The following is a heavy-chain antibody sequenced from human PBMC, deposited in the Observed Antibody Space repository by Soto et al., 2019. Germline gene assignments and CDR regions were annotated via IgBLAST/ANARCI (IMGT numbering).Heavy chain of an antibody. J-gene: IGHJ6*02. V-gene: IGHV3-53*01. Sequence: GGSLRLSCAASGFTVSSNYMSWVRQAPGKGLEWVSVIYSGGSTYYADSVKGRFTIPRDNSKNTLYLQMNSLRAEDTAVYYCARDMGGYYGSGSQDYYYYYGMDVWGQETTDTVTS. CDR3: ARDMGGYYGSGSQDYYYYYGMDV. CDR1: GFTVSSNY. CDR2: IYSGGST. D-gene: IGHD3-10*01.